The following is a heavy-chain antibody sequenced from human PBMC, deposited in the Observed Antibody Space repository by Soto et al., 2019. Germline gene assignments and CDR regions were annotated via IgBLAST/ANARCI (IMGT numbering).Heavy chain of an antibody. CDR1: GGSISSYY. Sequence: SETLSLTCTVSGGSISSYYWSWIRQPPGKGLEWIGYIYYSGSTNYNPSLKSRVTISVDTSKNQFSLKLSSVTAADTAVYYCARHGSCDYELYYSYIYMHAWDKETPVTVS. J-gene: IGHJ6*03. CDR2: IYYSGST. V-gene: IGHV4-59*08. CDR3: ARHGSCDYELYYSYIYMHA. D-gene: IGHD4-17*01.